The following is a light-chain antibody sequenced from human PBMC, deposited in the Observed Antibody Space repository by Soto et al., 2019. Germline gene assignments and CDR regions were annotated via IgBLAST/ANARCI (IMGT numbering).Light chain of an antibody. CDR1: QSIDSRY. V-gene: IGKV3-20*01. CDR3: QQYGSFPWT. J-gene: IGKJ1*01. Sequence: EIGLTQSPGLLSLSPGERATLSCRASQSIDSRYLGWYQQKPGQTPRLLIYGASGRATGTPDRFSGSGSGTDFTLTISRLEPEDFAVYYCQQYGSFPWTFGQGTKVAI. CDR2: GAS.